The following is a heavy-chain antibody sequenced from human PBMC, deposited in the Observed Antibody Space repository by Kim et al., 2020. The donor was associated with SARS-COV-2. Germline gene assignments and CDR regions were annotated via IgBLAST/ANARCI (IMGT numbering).Heavy chain of an antibody. J-gene: IGHJ5*02. Sequence: ASVKVSCKASGYTFSNYAMSWVRQAPGQGLEWMGWINTNTGNPTYAQGFTGRFVFSLDTSVSTAYLQISSLKPEDTAVYYCARDLPLEGFGELLEYSGAWFDPWGQGTLVTVSS. CDR3: ARDLPLEGFGELLEYSGAWFDP. V-gene: IGHV7-4-1*02. CDR2: INTNTGNP. D-gene: IGHD3-10*01. CDR1: GYTFSNYA.